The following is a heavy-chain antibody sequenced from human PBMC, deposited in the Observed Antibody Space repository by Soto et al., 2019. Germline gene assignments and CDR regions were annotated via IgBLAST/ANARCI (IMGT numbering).Heavy chain of an antibody. Sequence: QITLKESGPTLVKPTQTLTLTCIFSGFSLRTSGVGVGWLRQPPGKALEWRGFIYWNDDKRYSPSLKSRLTITTDTSKNQVVLTMTNMDPVDTATYYCAKSGSSGWYGWFDPWVQGTLVTVSS. CDR2: IYWNDDK. CDR1: GFSLRTSGVG. D-gene: IGHD6-19*01. V-gene: IGHV2-5*01. CDR3: AKSGSSGWYGWFDP. J-gene: IGHJ5*02.